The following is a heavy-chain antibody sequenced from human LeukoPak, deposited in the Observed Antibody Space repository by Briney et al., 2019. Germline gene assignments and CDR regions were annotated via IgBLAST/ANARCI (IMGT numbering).Heavy chain of an antibody. V-gene: IGHV3-23*01. CDR2: ISTSGGKT. CDR3: AKGGSGSYYDRFDY. Sequence: QAGGSLRLSCAGSGFTFSSYVVGWVRQAPGKGLEWLSVISTSGGKTFYADSVKGRFTISRDNSKNTLYLQMNSLRVEDTAMYYCAKGGSGSYYDRFDYWGQGTLVTVSS. CDR1: GFTFSSYV. D-gene: IGHD1-26*01. J-gene: IGHJ4*02.